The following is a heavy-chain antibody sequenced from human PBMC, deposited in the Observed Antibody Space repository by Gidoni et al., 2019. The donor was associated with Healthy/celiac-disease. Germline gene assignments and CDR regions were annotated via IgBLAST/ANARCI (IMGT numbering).Heavy chain of an antibody. CDR3: AREGYYGSGSYDY. CDR1: GFTVSSNY. V-gene: IGHV3-53*02. D-gene: IGHD3-10*01. J-gene: IGHJ4*02. CDR2: IYSGGST. Sequence: EVQLVETGGGLIQPGGSLRLSCAASGFTVSSNYMSWVRQAPGKGLEWVSVIYSGGSTYYADSVKGRFTISRDNSKNTLYLQMNSLRAEDTAVYYCAREGYYGSGSYDYWGQGTLVTVSS.